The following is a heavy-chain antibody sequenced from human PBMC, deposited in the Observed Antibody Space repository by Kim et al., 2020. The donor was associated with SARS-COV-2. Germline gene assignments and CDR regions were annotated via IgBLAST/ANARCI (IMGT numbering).Heavy chain of an antibody. Sequence: SETLSLTCTVSGGSISSYYWSWIRQPPGKGLEWIGDIYYSGSTNYNPSLKSRVTISVDTSKNQFSLKLSSATAADTAVYYCSRLSYGSGSYTGVDPWGQG. J-gene: IGHJ5*02. V-gene: IGHV4-59*08. CDR1: GGSISSYY. D-gene: IGHD3-10*01. CDR2: IYYSGST. CDR3: SRLSYGSGSYTGVDP.